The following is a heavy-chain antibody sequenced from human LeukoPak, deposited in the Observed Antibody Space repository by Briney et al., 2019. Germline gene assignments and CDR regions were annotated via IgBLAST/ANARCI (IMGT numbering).Heavy chain of an antibody. J-gene: IGHJ4*02. V-gene: IGHV1-46*01. CDR3: ARDRVAVAIVGARPLFDY. CDR2: INPSGGST. Sequence: GASVKVSCEASGYTFTSYYMHWVRQAPGQGLEWMGIINPSGGSTSYAQKFQGRVTMTRDTSTSTVYMELSSLRSEDTAVYYCARDRVAVAIVGARPLFDYWGQGTLVTVSS. D-gene: IGHD1-26*01. CDR1: GYTFTSYY.